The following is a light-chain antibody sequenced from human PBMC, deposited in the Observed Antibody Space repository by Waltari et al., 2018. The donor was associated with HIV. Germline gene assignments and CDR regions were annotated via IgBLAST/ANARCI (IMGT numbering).Light chain of an antibody. CDR2: GAS. CDR3: QQYGSSPAWT. Sequence: VLTQSPGTLSLPPGERATLPCRASRNVSSTYLPWYQQKPGQAPRLLIHGASSRAPGIPEGFSGGGSGTDFTLAISRLEAEDFAVYYCQQYGSSPAWTFGQGTKVEI. J-gene: IGKJ1*01. V-gene: IGKV3-20*01. CDR1: RNVSSTY.